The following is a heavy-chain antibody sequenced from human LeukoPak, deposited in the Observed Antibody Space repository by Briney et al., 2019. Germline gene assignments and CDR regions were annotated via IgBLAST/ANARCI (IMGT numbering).Heavy chain of an antibody. J-gene: IGHJ4*02. CDR1: GFTISSHA. CDR2: ITGGGDSA. D-gene: IGHD3-22*01. V-gene: IGHV3-23*01. Sequence: PGGSLRLSCGASGFTISSHAMSWVRQTPERGLEWVSAITGGGDSAYYPDSVKGRFTISRDNSKNTLYLQMNNLGAEDTALYYCVSGDTGSGYYYWGQGTLVTVSS. CDR3: VSGDTGSGYYY.